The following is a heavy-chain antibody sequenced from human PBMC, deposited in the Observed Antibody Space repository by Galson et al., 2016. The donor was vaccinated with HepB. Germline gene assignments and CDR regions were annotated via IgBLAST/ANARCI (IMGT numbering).Heavy chain of an antibody. D-gene: IGHD1-1*01. Sequence: SVKVSCKVFGYTLTELFIRWVRQAPGIGLEWMGNFDPEAGKTYSAQSVQGRVTMTEDTSTNTAYMELSSLRFEDTAVYYCATVRATEGGRYFDYWGQGTLVTVSS. J-gene: IGHJ4*02. V-gene: IGHV1-24*01. CDR1: GYTLTELF. CDR3: ATVRATEGGRYFDY. CDR2: FDPEAGKT.